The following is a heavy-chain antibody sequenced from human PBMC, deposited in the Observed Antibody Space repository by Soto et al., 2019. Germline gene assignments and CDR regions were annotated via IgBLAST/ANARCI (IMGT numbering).Heavy chain of an antibody. V-gene: IGHV4-31*03. CDR1: GGSISSGGYY. D-gene: IGHD4-4*01. J-gene: IGHJ5*01. CDR2: IYYSGST. CDR3: ARGGKGYSNYETGVYYWFDP. Sequence: PSVTLTVTCTVSGGSISSGGYYWSWIRQHPRKGLKWIGYIYYSGSTYYNPSLKSRVTISVDTSKNQFSLKLSSVTAADTAVYYCARGGKGYSNYETGVYYWFDPWGQGTLVTVSS.